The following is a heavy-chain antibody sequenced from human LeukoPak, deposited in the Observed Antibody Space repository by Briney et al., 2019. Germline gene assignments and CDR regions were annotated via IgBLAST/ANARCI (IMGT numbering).Heavy chain of an antibody. Sequence: GGSLRLSCAASGFTFSSYAMVWVRQAPGKGLEWVSAITASGGNTYYADSVKGRFTISRENSKNTLYLRVNSLRAEDTAVYYCAKGNGYSYGRYYFDYWGQGTLVTVSS. V-gene: IGHV3-23*01. CDR2: ITASGGNT. D-gene: IGHD5-18*01. CDR1: GFTFSSYA. J-gene: IGHJ4*02. CDR3: AKGNGYSYGRYYFDY.